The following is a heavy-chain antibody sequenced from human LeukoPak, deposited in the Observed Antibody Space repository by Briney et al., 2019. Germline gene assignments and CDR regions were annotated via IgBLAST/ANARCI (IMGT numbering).Heavy chain of an antibody. CDR1: GGTFSSYA. CDR2: IIPIFGTA. V-gene: IGHV1-69*13. CDR3: ATRRGYCSSTSCYSGFDY. Sequence: GASVKVSCKASGGTFSSYAISWVRQAPGQGLEWMGGIIPIFGTANYAQKFQGRVTITADESTSTAYMELSSLRSEDTAVYYCATRRGYCSSTSCYSGFDYWGQGTLVTVSS. J-gene: IGHJ4*02. D-gene: IGHD2-2*01.